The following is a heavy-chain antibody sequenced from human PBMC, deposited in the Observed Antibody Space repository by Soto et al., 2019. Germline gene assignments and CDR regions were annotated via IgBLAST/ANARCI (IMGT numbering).Heavy chain of an antibody. Sequence: QVQLQESGPGLVKPSETLSLTCTVSGGSISSYYWSWIRQPPGKGLEWIGYIYYSGSTNYKPPLKSRVTLSVDTSKNQFSLKLSSVTAADTAVYYCARAGMGPEELVRGPWGQGTLVTVSS. CDR1: GGSISSYY. D-gene: IGHD3-10*01. CDR3: ARAGMGPEELVRGP. CDR2: IYYSGST. V-gene: IGHV4-59*01. J-gene: IGHJ5*02.